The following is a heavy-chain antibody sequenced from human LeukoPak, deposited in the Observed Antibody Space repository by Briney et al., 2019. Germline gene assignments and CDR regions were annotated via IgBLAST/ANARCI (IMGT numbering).Heavy chain of an antibody. Sequence: SETLSLTCTVSGGSISSYYWSWIRQPPGKGLEWIGYIYYSGSTNYNPSLKSRVTISVDTSKNQFSLKLSSVTAADTAVYYCARDAGYSSSWRESWFDPWGQGTLVTVSS. CDR2: IYYSGST. CDR3: ARDAGYSSSWRESWFDP. V-gene: IGHV4-59*01. D-gene: IGHD6-13*01. J-gene: IGHJ5*02. CDR1: GGSISSYY.